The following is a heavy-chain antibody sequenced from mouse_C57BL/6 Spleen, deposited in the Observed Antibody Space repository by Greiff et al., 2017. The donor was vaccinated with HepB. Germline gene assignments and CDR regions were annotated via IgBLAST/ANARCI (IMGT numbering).Heavy chain of an antibody. CDR1: GYSFTDYN. Sequence: VQLQQPGPELVKPGASVKISCKASGYSFTDYNMNWVKQSNGKSLEWIGVINPNYGTTSYNQKFKGKATLTVDKSSSTTYMQLNSLTSGDSAVYYCERYYYGSSYLGYCDVWGTGTTVTVSA. CDR3: ERYYYGSSYLGYCDV. CDR2: INPNYGTT. J-gene: IGHJ1*03. V-gene: IGHV1-39*01. D-gene: IGHD1-1*01.